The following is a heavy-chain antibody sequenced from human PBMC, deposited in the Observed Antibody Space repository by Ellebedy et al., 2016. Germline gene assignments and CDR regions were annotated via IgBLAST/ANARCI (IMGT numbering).Heavy chain of an antibody. D-gene: IGHD2-21*02. CDR3: ARGVVVTAIHYYYYGMDV. CDR2: IYYSGST. J-gene: IGHJ6*02. CDR1: GGSITSYY. Sequence: SETLSLXXTVSGGSITSYYWSRIRQPPGKGLEWIGYIYYSGSTNYNPSLKSRVTISVDTSKNQFSLKLSSVTAADTAVYYCARGVVVTAIHYYYYGMDVWGQGTTVTVSS. V-gene: IGHV4-59*01.